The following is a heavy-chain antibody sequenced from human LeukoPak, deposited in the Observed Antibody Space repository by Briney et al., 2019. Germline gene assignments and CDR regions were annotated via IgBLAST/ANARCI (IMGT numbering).Heavy chain of an antibody. CDR1: GFTFSSYS. CDR2: ISSSSSYI. Sequence: GGSLRLSCAASGFTFSSYSMNWVRQAPGKGLEWVSSISSSSSYIYYADSVKGRFTISRDNAKNSLYLQMNSLRAEDMALYYCAKGTKITIFANWFDPWGQGTLVTVSS. D-gene: IGHD3-3*01. J-gene: IGHJ5*02. V-gene: IGHV3-21*04. CDR3: AKGTKITIFANWFDP.